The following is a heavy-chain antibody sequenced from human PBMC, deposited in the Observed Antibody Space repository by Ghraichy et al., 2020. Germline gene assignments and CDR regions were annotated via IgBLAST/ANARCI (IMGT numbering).Heavy chain of an antibody. CDR2: IYYNGDT. J-gene: IGHJ5*02. Sequence: SETLSLTCTVSDDSISSQYWGWIRQPPGKGLEWIGSIYYNGDTNYNPSLRSRVTISVDTSKNHFALNLTSVTAADTALYYCARLSCISSSCFRTNWFDPWGRGTLVTVSS. V-gene: IGHV4-59*11. D-gene: IGHD2-15*01. CDR3: ARLSCISSSCFRTNWFDP. CDR1: DDSISSQY.